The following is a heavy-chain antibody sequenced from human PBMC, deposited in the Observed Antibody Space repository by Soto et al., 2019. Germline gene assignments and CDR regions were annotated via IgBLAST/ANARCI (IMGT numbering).Heavy chain of an antibody. CDR2: ISYDGSNQ. V-gene: IGHV3-30*18. J-gene: IGHJ4*02. CDR1: GFTFNIYG. CDR3: AKDQASGQGSFDS. Sequence: GGSLRLSCAASGFTFNIYGMHWVRQAPDKGLEWVALISYDGSNQYYADSVKGRFTISRDNSKNTLFLQMNSLRADDTAVYYCAKDQASGQGSFDSWGQGTLVTVS.